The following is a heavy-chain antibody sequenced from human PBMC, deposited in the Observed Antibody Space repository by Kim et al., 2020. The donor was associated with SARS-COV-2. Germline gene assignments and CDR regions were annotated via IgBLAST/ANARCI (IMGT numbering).Heavy chain of an antibody. J-gene: IGHJ3*01. CDR2: ISYDGSNK. CDR1: GFTFSSYA. V-gene: IGHV3-30-3*01. CDR3: ARDPAYYYDSSGYPNDA. Sequence: GGSLRLSCAASGFTFSSYAMHWVRQAPGKGLEWVAVISYDGSNKYYADSVKGRFTISRDNSKNTLYLQMNSLRAEDTAVYYCARDPAYYYDSSGYPNDA. D-gene: IGHD3-22*01.